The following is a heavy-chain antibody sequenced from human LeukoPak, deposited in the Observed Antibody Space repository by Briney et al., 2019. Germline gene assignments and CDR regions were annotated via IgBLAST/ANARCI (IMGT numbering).Heavy chain of an antibody. CDR2: VNNDGSAT. CDR3: AKAYDSSGYSFDY. J-gene: IGHJ4*02. V-gene: IGHV3-74*01. Sequence: GGSLRLSCAASRFIFTNYWIHWVRQAPGKELVWVSHVNNDGSATSYADSVKGRFTISRDNSKNTLYLQMNSLRAEDTAVYYCAKAYDSSGYSFDYWGQGTLVTVSS. CDR1: RFIFTNYW. D-gene: IGHD3-22*01.